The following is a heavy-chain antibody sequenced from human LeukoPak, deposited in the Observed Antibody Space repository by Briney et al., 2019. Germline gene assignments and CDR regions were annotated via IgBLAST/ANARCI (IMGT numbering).Heavy chain of an antibody. CDR1: GGSFSGYY. CDR3: ARLPRYNWNDPLVGETYNWFDP. Sequence: SETPPLTCAVYGGSFSGYYWSWIRQPPGKGLEWIGEINHSGSTNYNPSLKSRVTISVDTSKNQFSLKLSSVTAADTAVYYCARLPRYNWNDPLVGETYNWFDPWGQGTLVTVSS. J-gene: IGHJ5*02. V-gene: IGHV4-34*01. CDR2: INHSGST. D-gene: IGHD1-20*01.